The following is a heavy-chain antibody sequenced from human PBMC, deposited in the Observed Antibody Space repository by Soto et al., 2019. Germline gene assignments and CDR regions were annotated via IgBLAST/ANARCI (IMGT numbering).Heavy chain of an antibody. D-gene: IGHD3-3*01. CDR2: INPATGAA. J-gene: IGHJ3*02. CDR3: ARGGGVGVAGSAAFDM. CDR1: GYPVTAYY. V-gene: IGHV1-2*02. Sequence: QLHLVQSGAVVKKPGASVTVSCSASGYPVTAYYMHWVRQAPGRGLEWMGGINPATGAAKYTQTFQGRATMTRDPPTSTVFMELSGLTSEDTAVFYCARGGGVGVAGSAAFDMWGQGTLVTVSS.